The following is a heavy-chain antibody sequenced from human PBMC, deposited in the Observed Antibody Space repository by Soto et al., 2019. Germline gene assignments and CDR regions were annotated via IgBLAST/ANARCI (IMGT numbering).Heavy chain of an antibody. V-gene: IGHV4-59*01. CDR3: ARSVAVPGAHIDY. Sequence: SETLSLTCTVSGGSISGSYWSWIRQSPGKGLEWLGYVYYTGSTNYSPSPRSRVSISVDTSKNEFSLRLSSVTAADTAVYFCARSVAVPGAHIDYWGQGTQVTVSS. D-gene: IGHD6-19*01. CDR1: GGSISGSY. CDR2: VYYTGST. J-gene: IGHJ4*02.